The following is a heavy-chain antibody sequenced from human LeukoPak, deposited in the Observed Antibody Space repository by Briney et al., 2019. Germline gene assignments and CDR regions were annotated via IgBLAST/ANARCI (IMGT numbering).Heavy chain of an antibody. CDR1: GFTFDDYA. V-gene: IGHV3-9*01. CDR2: ISWNSGSI. Sequence: GRSLRLSCAASGFTFDDYAMHWVRQAPGKGLELVSGISWNSGSIGYADSVKGRFTISRDNAKNSLYLQMNSLRAEATAVYYCASLSAAIRYYYGMDVWGQGTTVTVSS. CDR3: ASLSAAIRYYYGMDV. D-gene: IGHD2-2*01. J-gene: IGHJ6*02.